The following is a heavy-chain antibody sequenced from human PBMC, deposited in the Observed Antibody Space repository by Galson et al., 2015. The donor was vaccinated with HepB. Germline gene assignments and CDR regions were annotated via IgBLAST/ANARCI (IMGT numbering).Heavy chain of an antibody. Sequence: SLRLSCAASGFTFSSYSMNWVRQAPGKGLEWVSSISSSSSYIYYADSVKGRFTISRDNAKNSLYLQMNSLRAEDTAVYYCARDDSGDQPDFDYWGQGTLVTVSS. CDR2: ISSSSSYI. D-gene: IGHD4-17*01. V-gene: IGHV3-21*01. CDR3: ARDDSGDQPDFDY. J-gene: IGHJ4*02. CDR1: GFTFSSYS.